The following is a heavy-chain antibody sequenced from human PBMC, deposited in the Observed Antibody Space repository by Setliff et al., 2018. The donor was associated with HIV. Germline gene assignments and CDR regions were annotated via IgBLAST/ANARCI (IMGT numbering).Heavy chain of an antibody. CDR2: MNPNSGNT. Sequence: VSCKASGYTFTSYDINWVRQAAGQGLEWMGWMNPNSGNTGCAQKFQGRVTITMNTSISTAYMELRSLRSEDTAVYYCARDSLPPPQQYYDFWSGLDSWGQGTLVTVSS. CDR1: GYTFTSYD. D-gene: IGHD3-3*01. CDR3: ARDSLPPPQQYYDFWSGLDS. V-gene: IGHV1-8*03. J-gene: IGHJ4*02.